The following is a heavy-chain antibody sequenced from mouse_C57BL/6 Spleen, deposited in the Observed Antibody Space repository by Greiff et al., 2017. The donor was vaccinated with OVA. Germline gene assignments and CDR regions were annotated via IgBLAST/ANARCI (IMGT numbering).Heavy chain of an antibody. J-gene: IGHJ1*03. V-gene: IGHV1-55*01. CDR2: IYPGSGST. CDR1: GYTFTSYW. CDR3: ARSGTTVVYWYFDV. D-gene: IGHD1-1*01. Sequence: QVQLQQSGAELVKPGASVKMSCKASGYTFTSYWITWVKQRPGQGLEWIGDIYPGSGSTNYNEKFKSKATLTVDTSSSTAYMQLSSLTSEDSAVYYCARSGTTVVYWYFDVWGTGTTVTVSS.